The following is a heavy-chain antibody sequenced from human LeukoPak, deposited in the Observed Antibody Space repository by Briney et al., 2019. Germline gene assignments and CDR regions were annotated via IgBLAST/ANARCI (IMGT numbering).Heavy chain of an antibody. CDR2: MNPNSGNT. Sequence: ASVKVSCKASGYTFISYDINWVRQATGQGLEWMGWMNPNSGNTGYAQKFQGRVTITRNTSISTAYMELSSLRPEDTAVYYCARWPEGCSGTSCYEGSWFDPWGQGTLVTVSS. CDR3: ARWPEGCSGTSCYEGSWFDP. V-gene: IGHV1-8*01. CDR1: GYTFISYD. D-gene: IGHD2-2*01. J-gene: IGHJ5*02.